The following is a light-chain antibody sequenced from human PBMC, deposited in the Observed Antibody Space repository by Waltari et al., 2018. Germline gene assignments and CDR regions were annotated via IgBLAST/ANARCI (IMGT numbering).Light chain of an antibody. V-gene: IGKV3-15*01. CDR3: QQYNNWSPWT. CDR2: GAS. CDR1: QTISSN. Sequence: ETVMTQSPATLSVSPGETATLSCRASQTISSNLAWYQQKPGQAPRLLIHGASTRAIGIPDRFSGSGSGTQFTLTISSLQSEDFAVYYCQQYNNWSPWTFGQGTKVEIK. J-gene: IGKJ1*01.